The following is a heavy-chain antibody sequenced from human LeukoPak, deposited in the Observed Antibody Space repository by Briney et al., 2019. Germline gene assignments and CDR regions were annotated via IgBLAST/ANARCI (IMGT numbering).Heavy chain of an antibody. J-gene: IGHJ6*03. CDR2: IYTSGST. D-gene: IGHD3-22*01. V-gene: IGHV4-4*09. CDR1: GGSISSYY. CDR3: ARHFNYYDSSGYYYYYYYMDV. Sequence: SETLSLTCTVSGGSISSYYWSWIRQPPGKGLEWIGYIYTSGSTNYNPSLKSRVTISVDTSKNQFSLKLSSVTAADTAVYYCARHFNYYDSSGYYYYYYYMDVWGQGTTVTVSS.